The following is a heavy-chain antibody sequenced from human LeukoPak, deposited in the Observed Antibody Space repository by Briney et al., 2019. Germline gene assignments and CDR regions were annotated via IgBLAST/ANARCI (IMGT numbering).Heavy chain of an antibody. CDR1: GSSFNSYT. J-gene: IGHJ6*02. CDR3: VRDVSRRIGMDV. Sequence: PGGSLRLSCLASGSSFNSYTMNWVREAPGKGLEWVSTISPVSSYTWYAESVKGRFTISRDNPKNSLYLQMDSLRAEDTAVYYCVRDVSRRIGMDVWGQGTTVTVSS. D-gene: IGHD2/OR15-2a*01. CDR2: ISPVSSYT. V-gene: IGHV3-21*01.